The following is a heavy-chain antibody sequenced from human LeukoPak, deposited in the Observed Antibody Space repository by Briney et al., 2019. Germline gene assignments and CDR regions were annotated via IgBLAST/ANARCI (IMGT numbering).Heavy chain of an antibody. Sequence: PGGSLRLSCAASGFDFSIYGIHWVRQAPGKGLEWVAVIWNDGSNKYYADSVKGRFIISRDNSKNTLYLQMNSLRAEDTAVYFCARASGPFDYWGQGTLVTVSS. J-gene: IGHJ4*02. V-gene: IGHV3-33*01. D-gene: IGHD6-19*01. CDR3: ARASGPFDY. CDR1: GFDFSIYG. CDR2: IWNDGSNK.